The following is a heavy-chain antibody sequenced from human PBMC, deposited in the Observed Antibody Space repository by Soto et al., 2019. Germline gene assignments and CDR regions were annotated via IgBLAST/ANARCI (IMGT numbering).Heavy chain of an antibody. CDR3: ARGTCSSTSCYWFRYYYGMDV. D-gene: IGHD2-2*01. CDR2: INPNIGGT. CDR1: GSTFTGSY. Sequence: ASMKVSCKSSGSTFTGSYIHCVLHSAVQVLYCMGWINPNIGGTNYAQKFQGWVTMTRDTSISTAYMELSRLRSDDTAVYYCARGTCSSTSCYWFRYYYGMDVWGQGTTVTVSS. J-gene: IGHJ6*02. V-gene: IGHV1-2*04.